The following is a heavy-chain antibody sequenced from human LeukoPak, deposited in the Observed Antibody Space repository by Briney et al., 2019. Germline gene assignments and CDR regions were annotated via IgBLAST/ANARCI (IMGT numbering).Heavy chain of an antibody. CDR1: GFTFSSYS. V-gene: IGHV3-21*01. Sequence: GGSLRLSCAASGFTFSSYSMNWVRQAPGKGLEWVSSISSSSSYIYYADSVKGRFTISRDNAKNSLYLQMNSLRAEDTAVYYCAREHRYSGSYFDYWGQGTLVTVSS. CDR3: AREHRYSGSYFDY. J-gene: IGHJ4*02. CDR2: ISSSSSYI. D-gene: IGHD1-26*01.